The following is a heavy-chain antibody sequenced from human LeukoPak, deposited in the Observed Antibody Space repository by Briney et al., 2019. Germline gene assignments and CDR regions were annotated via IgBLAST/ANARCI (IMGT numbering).Heavy chain of an antibody. CDR2: ILPIFDTG. V-gene: IGHV1-69*13. D-gene: IGHD6-13*01. Sequence: ASVKVSCKASGGTFSNYAISWVRQAPGQGLEWMGGILPIFDTGNYAQKFQGRVTVTADASTSTAYMELSSLRSEDTAVYYCAAGYSSSWYQADDYWGQGTLVTVSS. J-gene: IGHJ4*02. CDR1: GGTFSNYA. CDR3: AAGYSSSWYQADDY.